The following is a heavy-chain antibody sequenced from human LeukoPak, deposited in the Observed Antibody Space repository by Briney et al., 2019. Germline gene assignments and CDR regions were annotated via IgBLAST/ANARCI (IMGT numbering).Heavy chain of an antibody. CDR1: GFSFDDYG. CDR3: ARGHTAVTRHFDF. CDR2: ISSGSSAI. V-gene: IGHV3-21*01. Sequence: PGGSLRLSCAASGFSFDDYGMNWVRQAPGKGLEWVSIISSGSSAIFSADALKGRFTISRDDAKNLLYLDMNSLRAEDTAVYYCARGHTAVTRHFDFWGQGTLVTVSS. D-gene: IGHD4-17*01. J-gene: IGHJ4*02.